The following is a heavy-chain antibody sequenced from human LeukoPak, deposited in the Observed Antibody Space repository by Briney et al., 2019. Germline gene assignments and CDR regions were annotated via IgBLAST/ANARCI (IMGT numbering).Heavy chain of an antibody. CDR2: INPSGGST. Sequence: ASVKVSCKASGYTFTSYYMHWVRQAPGQGLEWMGIINPSGGSTSYAQKFQGRVTITRNTSISTAYMELSSLRSEDTAVYYCARGAYGGPYMGVWGKGTTVTVSS. CDR3: ARGAYGGPYMGV. D-gene: IGHD4-23*01. V-gene: IGHV1-46*01. J-gene: IGHJ6*03. CDR1: GYTFTSYY.